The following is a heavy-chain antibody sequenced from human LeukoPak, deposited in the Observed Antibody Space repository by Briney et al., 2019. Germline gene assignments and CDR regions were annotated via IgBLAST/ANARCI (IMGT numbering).Heavy chain of an antibody. Sequence: SVTLSFKASGGTFSIYAISWVRQAPGQGLEWMGRIIPIFGIANYSQKFQGRVTITADKSTSTAYMELSSLRSEDTAVYYCARGERWNSGSHFDYWGQGTLVTVSS. CDR1: GGTFSIYA. J-gene: IGHJ4*02. D-gene: IGHD1-26*01. CDR3: ARGERWNSGSHFDY. CDR2: IIPIFGIA. V-gene: IGHV1-69*04.